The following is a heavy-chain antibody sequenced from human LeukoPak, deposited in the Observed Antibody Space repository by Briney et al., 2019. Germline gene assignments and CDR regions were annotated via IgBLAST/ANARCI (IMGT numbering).Heavy chain of an antibody. D-gene: IGHD2-2*01. V-gene: IGHV3-21*01. J-gene: IGHJ4*02. CDR3: ARLSAQGYCSSTSCPDY. Sequence: GGSLRLSCAASGFTFSSYSMTWVRQAPGKGLEWVSSISSSSSYIYYADSVKGRFTISRDNAKNSLYLQMNSLRAEDTAVYYCARLSAQGYCSSTSCPDYWGQGTLVTVSS. CDR1: GFTFSSYS. CDR2: ISSSSSYI.